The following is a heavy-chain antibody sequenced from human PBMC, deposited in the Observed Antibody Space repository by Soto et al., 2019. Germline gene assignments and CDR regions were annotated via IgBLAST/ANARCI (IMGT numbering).Heavy chain of an antibody. CDR1: GSSISSYS. V-gene: IGHV4-59*01. CDR3: ARRYGGNFDY. J-gene: IGHJ4*02. CDR2: IYYSGRT. Sequence: SETLSLTCTVSGSSISSYSWIWMRQPPGKGLEWIGYIYYSGRTNYNPSLKSRVTISIAPSKNRFSLKLSSVTAADTAVYYCARRYGGNFDYWGQGTLVTVSS. D-gene: IGHD1-26*01.